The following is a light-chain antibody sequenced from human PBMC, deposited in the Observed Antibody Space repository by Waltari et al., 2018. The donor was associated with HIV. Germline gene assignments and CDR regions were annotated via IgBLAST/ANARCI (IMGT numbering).Light chain of an antibody. CDR2: DDR. V-gene: IGLV3-21*02. J-gene: IGLJ2*01. Sequence: SYVLTQSPSVSVAPGQTARITCGGHNIGARSVHWYQQKPGQAPVLVVFDDRARPSGIPDRFSGANSGSTATLTISRVAPGDEADYDCHVWDTSRDPTVIFDGGTRLTVL. CDR3: HVWDTSRDPTVI. CDR1: NIGARS.